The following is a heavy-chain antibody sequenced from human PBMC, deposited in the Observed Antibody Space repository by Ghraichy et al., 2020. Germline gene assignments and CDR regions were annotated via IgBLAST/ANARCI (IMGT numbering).Heavy chain of an antibody. CDR3: ARSVDTAMVSCDY. CDR1: GGSISSYY. CDR2: IYYSGST. Sequence: SETLSLTCTVSGGSISSYYWSWIRQPPGKGLEWIGYIYYSGSTNYNPSLKSRVTISVDTSKNQFSLKLSSVTAADTAVYYCARSVDTAMVSCDYWGQGTLVTVSS. D-gene: IGHD5-18*01. J-gene: IGHJ4*02. V-gene: IGHV4-59*08.